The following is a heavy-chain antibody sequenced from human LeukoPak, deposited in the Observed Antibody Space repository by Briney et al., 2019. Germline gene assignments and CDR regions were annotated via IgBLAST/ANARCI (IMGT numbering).Heavy chain of an antibody. CDR1: GDSISSYY. Sequence: PSETLSLTCTVSGDSISSYYWSWIRQPPRKGLEWIGYIYYSGNTNYNPSLKSRVTMSVDTSKNQFSLKLSSVTAADTAVYYCARGWLRPSDAFDIWGQGTMVTVSS. D-gene: IGHD5-12*01. V-gene: IGHV4-59*01. J-gene: IGHJ3*02. CDR2: IYYSGNT. CDR3: ARGWLRPSDAFDI.